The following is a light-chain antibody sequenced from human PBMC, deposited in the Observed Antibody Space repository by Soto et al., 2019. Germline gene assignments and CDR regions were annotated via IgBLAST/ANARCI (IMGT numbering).Light chain of an antibody. Sequence: QSALTQPPSVSGAPGQRVTISCTGSSSNIGAGYDVHWYQHLPGTAPKLLIYANTNRPSGVPDRFSGSKSGNTASLTVSGLQAEDEADYYCSLYGGSNNFVFGTGTKLTVL. V-gene: IGLV1-40*01. CDR3: SLYGGSNNFV. CDR2: ANT. CDR1: SSNIGAGYD. J-gene: IGLJ1*01.